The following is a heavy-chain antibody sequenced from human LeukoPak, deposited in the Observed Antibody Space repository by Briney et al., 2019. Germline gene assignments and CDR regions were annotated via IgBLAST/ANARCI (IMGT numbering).Heavy chain of an antibody. D-gene: IGHD3-10*01. J-gene: IGHJ4*02. CDR1: GFIFTNYA. Sequence: GGSLRLSCAASGFIFTNYAMTWVRQAPGKGLEWVSCISGSGSYTYYADSVKGRFTISRDNSKNTLYLQMNSLRAEDTAIYYCAKGAFERFGNPSDYWGQRTLVTVSS. CDR2: ISGSGSYT. V-gene: IGHV3-23*01. CDR3: AKGAFERFGNPSDY.